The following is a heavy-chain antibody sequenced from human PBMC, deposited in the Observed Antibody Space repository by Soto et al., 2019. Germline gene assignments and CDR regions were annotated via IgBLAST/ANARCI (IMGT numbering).Heavy chain of an antibody. CDR3: ARDRVESGYPEYFQH. D-gene: IGHD3-22*01. CDR2: IYSGGST. V-gene: IGHV3-53*01. CDR1: GFTVSSNY. J-gene: IGHJ1*01. Sequence: PGGSLRLSCAASGFTVSSNYMSWVRQAPGKGLEWVSVIYSGGSTYYADSVKGRFTISRDNSKNTLYLQVNSLRAEDTAVYYCARDRVESGYPEYFQHWGQGT.